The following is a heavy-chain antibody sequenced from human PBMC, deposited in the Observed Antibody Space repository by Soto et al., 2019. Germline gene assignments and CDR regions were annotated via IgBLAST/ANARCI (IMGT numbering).Heavy chain of an antibody. V-gene: IGHV3-23*01. CDR1: GFRFSTYA. J-gene: IGHJ4*02. CDR3: AKDWGATRGYFDY. CDR2: IGGSGDTT. Sequence: EVQLLESGGGLVQHGGSLRLSCAASGFRFSTYAMSWVRQAPGKGPEWVSAIGGSGDTTYYADSVKGRFTISRDNSEDTLYLQMNSLRAEDSAIYYCAKDWGATRGYFDYWGQGTLVTVSS. D-gene: IGHD1-26*01.